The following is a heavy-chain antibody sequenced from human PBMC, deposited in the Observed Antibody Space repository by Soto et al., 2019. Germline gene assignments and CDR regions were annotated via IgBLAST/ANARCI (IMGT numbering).Heavy chain of an antibody. Sequence: EVQLVESGGGLVQPGGSLKLSCAASGFIFSDSALHWVRQASGKGLEWVGRVRSKAYRYATAYGASVKGRFTISIDDSMNTAYLQMNSLKTEDTAVYFCTNQNRNSPEYWGQGTLVTVSS. CDR3: TNQNRNSPEY. D-gene: IGHD4-4*01. V-gene: IGHV3-73*02. CDR1: GFIFSDSA. J-gene: IGHJ4*02. CDR2: VRSKAYRYAT.